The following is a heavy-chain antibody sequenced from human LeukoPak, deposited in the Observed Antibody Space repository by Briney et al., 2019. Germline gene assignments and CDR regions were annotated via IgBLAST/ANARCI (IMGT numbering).Heavy chain of an antibody. CDR3: STEGNSLYY. CDR2: VDPEDGET. Sequence: ASVKVSCKVSGYTFTDYYMHWVQQAPGKGLEWMGLVDPEDGETIYAEKFQGRVTITADTSTDTAYMELRSLRSEDTGVDYCSTEGNSLYYWGQGTLVTVSS. CDR1: GYTFTDYY. J-gene: IGHJ4*02. D-gene: IGHD2-21*01. V-gene: IGHV1-69-2*01.